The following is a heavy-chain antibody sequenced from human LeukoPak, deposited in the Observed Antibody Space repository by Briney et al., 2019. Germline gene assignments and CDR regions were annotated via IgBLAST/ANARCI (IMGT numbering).Heavy chain of an antibody. CDR1: GFTFSSYW. Sequence: GGSLRLSCAASGFTFSSYWMSWVRQAPGKGLEWVANIKQDGSEKYSVDSVKGRFTISRDNTKNSLYMQMNSLRAEDTAVYYCARVMSASVWRSYGSYYYYYYMDIWGKGTTVTVSS. J-gene: IGHJ6*03. V-gene: IGHV3-7*01. CDR3: ARVMSASVWRSYGSYYYYYYMDI. CDR2: IKQDGSEK. D-gene: IGHD3-16*01.